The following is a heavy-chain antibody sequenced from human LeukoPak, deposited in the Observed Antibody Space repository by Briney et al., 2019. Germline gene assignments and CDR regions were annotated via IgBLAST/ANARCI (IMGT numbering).Heavy chain of an antibody. V-gene: IGHV1-69*05. CDR3: ARGAAVAGNWFDP. D-gene: IGHD6-19*01. Sequence: SMKVSCKASGGTFSSYAISWVRQAPGQGLEWMGGIIPIFGTANYAQKFQGRVTITTDESTSTAYMELSSLRSEDTAVYYCARGAAVAGNWFDPWGQGTLVTVSS. J-gene: IGHJ5*02. CDR1: GGTFSSYA. CDR2: IIPIFGTA.